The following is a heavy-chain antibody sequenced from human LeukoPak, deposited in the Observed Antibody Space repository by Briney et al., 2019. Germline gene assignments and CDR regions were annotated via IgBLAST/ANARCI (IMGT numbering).Heavy chain of an antibody. CDR2: IYHSGST. V-gene: IGHV4-38-2*01. CDR1: GYSISSGHY. CDR3: ARGDLKSDWFDP. J-gene: IGHJ5*02. D-gene: IGHD3-10*01. Sequence: PSETLSLTCAVSGYSISSGHYWGWIRQPPGKGLEGIGSIYHSGSTYYNPSLKSRVTISVDTSKNQFSLKLSSVTAADTAVYYCARGDLKSDWFDPWGQGTLVIVST.